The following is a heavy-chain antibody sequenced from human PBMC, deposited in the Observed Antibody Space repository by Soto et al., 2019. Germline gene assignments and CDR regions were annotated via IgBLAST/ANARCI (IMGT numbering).Heavy chain of an antibody. V-gene: IGHV2-5*02. J-gene: IGHJ3*02. Sequence: QITLKESGPTLVKPTQTLTLTCTFSGFSLSTSGVGVGWIRQPPGKALEWLALIYWDDDKRYSPSLKSRLTITKDTSKNQVVLTMTNMDPVDTATYYCAHRRSMVRGVIGYDAFDIWGQGTMVTVSS. CDR2: IYWDDDK. CDR3: AHRRSMVRGVIGYDAFDI. CDR1: GFSLSTSGVG. D-gene: IGHD3-10*01.